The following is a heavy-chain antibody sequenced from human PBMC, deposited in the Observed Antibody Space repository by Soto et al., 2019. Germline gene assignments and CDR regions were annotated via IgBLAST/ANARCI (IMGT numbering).Heavy chain of an antibody. J-gene: IGHJ4*02. V-gene: IGHV4-59*01. CDR1: GGSISSYY. Sequence: PSETLSLTCTVSGGSISSYYWSWIRQPPGKGLEWIGYIYYSGGTNYNPSLKSRVTISVDTSKNQFSLKLSSVTAADTAVYYCARHAQWIIRAYWGQGSLVTVSS. CDR3: ARHAQWIIRAY. D-gene: IGHD5-12*01. CDR2: IYYSGGT.